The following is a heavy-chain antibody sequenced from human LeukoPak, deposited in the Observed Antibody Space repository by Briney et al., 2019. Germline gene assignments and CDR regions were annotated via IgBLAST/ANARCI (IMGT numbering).Heavy chain of an antibody. J-gene: IGHJ4*02. CDR2: ISAYNGNT. V-gene: IGHV1-18*01. CDR3: ARGGRYDILTGYYSRDWNGDY. D-gene: IGHD3-9*01. CDR1: GYTFTSYG. Sequence: ASVKVSCKASGYTFTSYGISWVRQAPGQGLERMGWISAYNGNTNYAQKLQGRVTMTTDTSTSTAYMELRSLRSDDTAVYYCARGGRYDILTGYYSRDWNGDYWGQGTLVTVSS.